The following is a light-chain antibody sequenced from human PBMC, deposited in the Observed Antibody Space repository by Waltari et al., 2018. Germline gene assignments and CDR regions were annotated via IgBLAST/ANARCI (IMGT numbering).Light chain of an antibody. CDR3: QSYDRDLNAVL. CDR1: SSNIGAGYD. CDR2: RGD. V-gene: IGLV1-40*01. J-gene: IGLJ2*01. Sequence: QSVLTQPPSVSGAPGQSVTISCTGSSSNIGAGYDVHWYQQIPGSAPKVLIYRGDNQPSGAPGRLSGSKSGTSASLSVTGLHAEDDADYFCQSYDRDLNAVLFGGGTKLTVL.